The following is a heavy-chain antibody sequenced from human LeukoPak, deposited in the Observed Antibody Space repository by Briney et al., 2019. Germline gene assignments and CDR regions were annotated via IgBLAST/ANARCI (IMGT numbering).Heavy chain of an antibody. J-gene: IGHJ4*02. Sequence: AGGSLRLSCTASGFTFTDYYMSWIRLAPGKGLEWVSYITTRSSYTNYAGSVKGRFTISRDNAKNSLSLQMNGLRAEDTAVYYCARAGGVHTYGNYFDYWGQGTLVTVSS. CDR1: GFTFTDYY. D-gene: IGHD3-10*01. V-gene: IGHV3-11*06. CDR3: ARAGGVHTYGNYFDY. CDR2: ITTRSSYT.